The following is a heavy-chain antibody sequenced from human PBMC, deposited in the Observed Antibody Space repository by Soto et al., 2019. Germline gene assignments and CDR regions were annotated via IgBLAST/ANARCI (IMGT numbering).Heavy chain of an antibody. Sequence: QVQLVQSGAEVKKPGSSVKVSCTASGGTFSSYTISWVRQAPGQGLEWMGRIIPILGIANYAQKFQGRVTITADKSTSTAYMELSSLRSEDTAVYYCAREGQLVPRFDYWGQGTLVTVSS. V-gene: IGHV1-69*08. D-gene: IGHD6-6*01. J-gene: IGHJ4*02. CDR3: AREGQLVPRFDY. CDR2: IIPILGIA. CDR1: GGTFSSYT.